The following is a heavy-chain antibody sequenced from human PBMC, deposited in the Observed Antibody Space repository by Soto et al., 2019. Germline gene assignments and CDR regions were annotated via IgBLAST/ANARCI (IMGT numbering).Heavy chain of an antibody. Sequence: EVQLVESGGGLVQPGGSLRLSCAASGFTFSSYSMNWVRQAPGKGLEWVSYISSSSSTIYYADSVKGRFTISRDNAKNSLYLQMNSLRAEDTAVYYCARGRLRYSYGPHAFDIWGQGTMVTVSS. D-gene: IGHD5-18*01. J-gene: IGHJ3*02. CDR2: ISSSSSTI. CDR3: ARGRLRYSYGPHAFDI. V-gene: IGHV3-48*01. CDR1: GFTFSSYS.